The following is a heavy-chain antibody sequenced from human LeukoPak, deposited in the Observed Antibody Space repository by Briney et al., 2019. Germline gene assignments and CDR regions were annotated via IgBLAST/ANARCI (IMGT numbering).Heavy chain of an antibody. D-gene: IGHD3-16*02. CDR3: ARAKYAFALGELSSSYYYYGMDV. CDR1: GFTSSSYE. Sequence: HPGGSLRLSCAASGFTSSSYEMNWVRQAPGKGLEWVSYISSSGSTIYYADSVKGRFTISRDNAKNSLYLQMNSLRAEDTAVYYCARAKYAFALGELSSSYYYYGMDVWGQGTTVTVSS. V-gene: IGHV3-48*03. J-gene: IGHJ6*02. CDR2: ISSSGSTI.